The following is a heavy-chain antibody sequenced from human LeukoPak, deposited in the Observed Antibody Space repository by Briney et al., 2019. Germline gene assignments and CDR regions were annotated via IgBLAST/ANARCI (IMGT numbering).Heavy chain of an antibody. D-gene: IGHD2-2*01. CDR3: ARPTSWFSY. J-gene: IGHJ4*02. V-gene: IGHV1-69*06. Sequence: ASVKVSCKASGGTFSSYDISWVRQAPGQGLEWMGGIIPIFNKPKYAQKFQDRVTITADKSTSTVYMELRSRRFEDTAVYFCARPTSWFSYWGQGTLVTVSS. CDR2: IIPIFNKP. CDR1: GGTFSSYD.